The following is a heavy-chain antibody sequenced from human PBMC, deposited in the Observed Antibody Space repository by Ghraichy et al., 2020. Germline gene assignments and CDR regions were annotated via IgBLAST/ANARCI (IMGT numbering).Heavy chain of an antibody. D-gene: IGHD5-24*01. Sequence: GGSLRLSCAASGFTLSTYAMAWVRQAPGKGLEWVSLISGTGANTFYATSVKGRFTISRDNSKNMLYLQLNSLSAEDTAVYFCVRDGYNNIPFDSGGQGTRVTVSS. CDR1: GFTLSTYA. J-gene: IGHJ4*02. CDR3: VRDGYNNIPFDS. V-gene: IGHV3-23*01. CDR2: ISGTGANT.